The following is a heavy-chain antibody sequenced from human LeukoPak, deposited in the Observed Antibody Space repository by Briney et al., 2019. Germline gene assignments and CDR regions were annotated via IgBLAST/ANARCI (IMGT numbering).Heavy chain of an antibody. J-gene: IGHJ5*02. CDR3: ARHGRGYGSFFAP. V-gene: IGHV4-59*01. CDR1: GGSISSYY. D-gene: IGHD3-10*01. Sequence: PSETLSLTCTVSGGSISSYYWSWIRQPPGKGLEWIGYIHYSGSTNYNPSLKSRVTISVDTSKNQFSLKLSSVTAADTAVYYCARHGRGYGSFFAPWGQGTLVTVSS. CDR2: IHYSGST.